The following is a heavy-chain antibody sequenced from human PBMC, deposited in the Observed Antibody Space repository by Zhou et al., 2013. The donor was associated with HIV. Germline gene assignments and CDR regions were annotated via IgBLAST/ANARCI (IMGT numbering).Heavy chain of an antibody. CDR2: IYHSGST. Sequence: VQLQESGPGLVKPSETLSLTCGVSDYSISSGYYWGWIRQPPGRGLEWIGSIYHSGSTYYNPSLKSRVTISIDTSKNQFSLKLSSVTAADTAMYYCVRWFGQLFYYGMDVWGQGDHGHRLL. J-gene: IGHJ6*02. V-gene: IGHV4-38-2*01. CDR1: DYSISSGYY. CDR3: VRWFGQLFYYGMDV. D-gene: IGHD3-10*01.